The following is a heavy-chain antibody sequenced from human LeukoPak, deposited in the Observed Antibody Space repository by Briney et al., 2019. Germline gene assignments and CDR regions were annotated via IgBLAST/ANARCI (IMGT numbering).Heavy chain of an antibody. D-gene: IGHD6-13*01. Sequence: SETLSLTCTVSGGSISSSSYYWGWIRQPPGKGLEWIGSIYYSGSTYYNPSLKSRVTISVDTSKNQFSLKLSSVTAADTAVYYCARWSSSWNWFDPWGQGTLVTVSS. CDR1: GGSISSSSYY. CDR3: ARWSSSWNWFDP. CDR2: IYYSGST. J-gene: IGHJ5*02. V-gene: IGHV4-39*07.